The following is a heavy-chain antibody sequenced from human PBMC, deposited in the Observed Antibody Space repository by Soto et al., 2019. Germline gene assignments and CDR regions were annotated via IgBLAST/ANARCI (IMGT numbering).Heavy chain of an antibody. V-gene: IGHV1-69*06. Sequence: SVKVSCKASGGTFSSYAISWVRQAPGQGLEWMGGIIPIFGTANYAQKFQGRVTITADKSTSTAYMELSSLRSEDTAVYYCATKADSSSSGSGWYAPYYYYGMDVWGQGTTVTVSS. J-gene: IGHJ6*02. CDR2: IIPIFGTA. CDR1: GGTFSSYA. D-gene: IGHD6-19*01. CDR3: ATKADSSSSGSGWYAPYYYYGMDV.